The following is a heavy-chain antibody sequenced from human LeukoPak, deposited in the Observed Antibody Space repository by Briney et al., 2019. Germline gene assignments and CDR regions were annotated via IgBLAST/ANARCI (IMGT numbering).Heavy chain of an antibody. D-gene: IGHD3-16*01. CDR2: IYYSGST. CDR3: ARDLTFRQDAFDI. CDR1: GGSISSYY. J-gene: IGHJ3*02. V-gene: IGHV4-59*01. Sequence: YPSETLSLTCTVSGGSISSYYWSWIRQPPGKGLEWIGYIYYSGSTNYNPSLKSRVTISVDTSKNQFSLKLSSVTAADTAVYYCARDLTFRQDAFDIWGQGTMVTVSS.